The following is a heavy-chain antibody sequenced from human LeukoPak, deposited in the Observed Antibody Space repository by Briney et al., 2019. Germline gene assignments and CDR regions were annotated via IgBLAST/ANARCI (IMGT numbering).Heavy chain of an antibody. D-gene: IGHD1-26*01. Sequence: ASVKVSCKASGYTFTGYYMHWVRQAPGQGLEWMGWINPNSGGTNYAQKFQGRVTMTRDTSISTAYMELSRMRSDDTAVYYCATYSGSYSSDFDYWGQGTLVTVSS. V-gene: IGHV1-2*02. CDR1: GYTFTGYY. CDR3: ATYSGSYSSDFDY. CDR2: INPNSGGT. J-gene: IGHJ4*02.